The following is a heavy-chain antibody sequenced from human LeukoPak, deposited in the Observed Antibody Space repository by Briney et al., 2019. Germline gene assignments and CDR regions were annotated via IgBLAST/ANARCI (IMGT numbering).Heavy chain of an antibody. CDR1: GGSISSYY. Sequence: KPSETLSLTCTVSGGSISSYYWSWIRQPPGKGLEWIGYIYHSGSTNYNPSLKSRVTISVDTSKNQFSLKLSSVIAADTAVYYCARHDSGSGTYPLLFWGQGTLVTVSS. D-gene: IGHD1-26*01. J-gene: IGHJ4*02. CDR2: IYHSGST. V-gene: IGHV4-59*08. CDR3: ARHDSGSGTYPLLF.